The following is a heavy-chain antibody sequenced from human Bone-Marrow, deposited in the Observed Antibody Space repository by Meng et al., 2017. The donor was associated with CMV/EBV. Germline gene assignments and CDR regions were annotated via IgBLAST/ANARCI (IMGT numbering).Heavy chain of an antibody. J-gene: IGHJ6*02. D-gene: IGHD6-13*01. CDR1: GFTFSSYA. CDR3: ARSIAAAGTRSRNYYYYGMDV. V-gene: IGHV3-30*04. CDR2: ISYDGSNK. Sequence: GGSLRLSCAASGFTFSSYAMHWVRQAPGKGLEWVAVISYDGSNKYYADSVKGRFTISRDNSKNTLYLQMNSLRAEDTAVYYCARSIAAAGTRSRNYYYYGMDVWGQGTTVTVSS.